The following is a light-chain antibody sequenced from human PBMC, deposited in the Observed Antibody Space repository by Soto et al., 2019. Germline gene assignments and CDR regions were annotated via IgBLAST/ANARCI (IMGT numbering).Light chain of an antibody. CDR1: QGISSY. V-gene: IGKV1-8*01. CDR2: AAS. J-gene: IGKJ4*01. Sequence: AIRMTQSPSSLSASTGDRVTITCRASQGISSYLAWYQQKPGKAPKLLIYAASTLQSGVPSRFSGSGSGTDFTLTISCLQSEDFATDYCQQYYSYPPLTFGGGTQVEIK. CDR3: QQYYSYPPLT.